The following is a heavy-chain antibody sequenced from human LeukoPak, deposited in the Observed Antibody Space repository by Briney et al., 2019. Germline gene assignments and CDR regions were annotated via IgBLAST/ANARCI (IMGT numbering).Heavy chain of an antibody. CDR1: GFSISGYA. Sequence: PGGSLRFSCAASGFSISGYAMSWVRQAPGKGLEWVSGISGSGGSTDYADSVKGRFIISRDNSKNRLFLQMNSLRAEDTAVYYCAKEWMRLSLWGQGTMVTVSS. CDR2: ISGSGGST. V-gene: IGHV3-23*01. J-gene: IGHJ4*02. CDR3: AKEWMRLSL. D-gene: IGHD5-18*01.